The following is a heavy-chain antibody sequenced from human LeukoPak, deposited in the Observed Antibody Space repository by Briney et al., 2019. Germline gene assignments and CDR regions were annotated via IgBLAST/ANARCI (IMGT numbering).Heavy chain of an antibody. V-gene: IGHV3-23*01. CDR2: ISGRGGST. J-gene: IGHJ4*02. CDR3: AKALYYFDS. Sequence: PGGSLRLSCAASGFTFTSNPMTWVRQAPGKGLEWVSGISGRGGSTYYADSVKGRLTISRDNSKNTLYLQMNSLRAEDTAVYYCAKALYYFDSWGQGTLVTVSS. CDR1: GFTFTSNP.